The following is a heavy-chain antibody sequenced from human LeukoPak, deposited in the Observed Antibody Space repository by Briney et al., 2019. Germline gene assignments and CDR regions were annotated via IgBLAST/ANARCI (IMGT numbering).Heavy chain of an antibody. CDR1: GGTFGNDA. CDR3: AREWKWLQPYFDY. J-gene: IGHJ4*02. CDR2: IIPMFGTT. V-gene: IGHV1-69*05. Sequence: SVKVSCKASGGTFGNDAIGWVRQAPGQGLEWVGRIIPMFGTTNYAQKFQDRVTFTTDESTSTVYMELSSLRSEDTAVYYCAREWKWLQPYFDYWGQGTLVTVSS. D-gene: IGHD5-12*01.